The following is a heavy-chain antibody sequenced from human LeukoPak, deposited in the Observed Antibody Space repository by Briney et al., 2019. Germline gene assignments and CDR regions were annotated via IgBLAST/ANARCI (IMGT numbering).Heavy chain of an antibody. J-gene: IGHJ3*02. CDR1: GGSISSSSYY. CDR2: IYYSGST. CDR3: AGGNPTSDAFDI. V-gene: IGHV4-39*01. Sequence: PSETLSLTCTVSGGSISSSSYYWGWIPQPPGKGLEWIGSIYYSGSTYYNPPLKSRVTISVDTSKNQYSLKLSAVTAADTAVYYCAGGNPTSDAFDIWGQGTMVTVSS. D-gene: IGHD4-23*01.